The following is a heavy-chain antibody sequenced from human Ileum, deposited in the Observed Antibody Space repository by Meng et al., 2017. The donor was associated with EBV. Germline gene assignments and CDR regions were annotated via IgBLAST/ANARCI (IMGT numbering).Heavy chain of an antibody. CDR1: SYSISTTNG. J-gene: IGHJ4*02. CDR2: INYSGTT. Sequence: VQRQRSGPGLVKPSGPLALTCAVSSYSISTTNGWGWIRQPPGKGLEWIGHINYSGTTYNNPSLKGRVTMSIDPSKNQFSLKLSSVTAVDTAVYYCARNSESGSYLDYWGLGTLVTVSS. D-gene: IGHD1-26*01. CDR3: ARNSESGSYLDY. V-gene: IGHV4-28*01.